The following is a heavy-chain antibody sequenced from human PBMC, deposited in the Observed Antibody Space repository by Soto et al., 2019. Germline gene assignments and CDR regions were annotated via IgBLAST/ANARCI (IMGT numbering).Heavy chain of an antibody. CDR3: AKDHSRGEKWLVPNS. CDR2: IPYDGRNE. V-gene: IGHV3-30*18. Sequence: QVQLVESGGGVVQPGRSLRLSCAASGFTFSSYGMHWVRQAPGKGLEWVAVIPYDGRNEYYADSVKGRFTISRDNSKNTLYLQMDSLRAEDTAVYSWAKDHSRGEKWLVPNSWGQGTLVTVSS. D-gene: IGHD6-19*01. CDR1: GFTFSSYG. J-gene: IGHJ4*02.